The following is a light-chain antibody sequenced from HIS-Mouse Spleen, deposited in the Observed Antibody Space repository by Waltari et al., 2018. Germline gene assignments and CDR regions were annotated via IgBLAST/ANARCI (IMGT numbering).Light chain of an antibody. Sequence: SYELTQPPSVSVSPGQTASITCSGDKLGDKYACWYQQKQGQSPVLVIYQDSKRPSGTPERFSGSNSGNTATLTISGTQAMDEADYYCQAWDSSSVVFGGGTKLTVL. V-gene: IGLV3-1*01. CDR2: QDS. J-gene: IGLJ2*01. CDR1: KLGDKY. CDR3: QAWDSSSVV.